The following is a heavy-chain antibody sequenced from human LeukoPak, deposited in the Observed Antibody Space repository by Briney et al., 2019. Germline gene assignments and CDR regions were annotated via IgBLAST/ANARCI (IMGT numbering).Heavy chain of an antibody. V-gene: IGHV3-33*01. D-gene: IGHD4-11*01. CDR1: GFIFNHYG. J-gene: IGHJ4*02. CDR3: ARDAQRGFDYSNSLKY. Sequence: QPGRSLTLSCVATGFIFNHYGMHWVRQAPRKGLEWVAVIWSDGTNRYYADSVKGRFTISRDDSGNTVYLQMNSLRPEDTGVYYCARDAQRGFDYSNSLKYWGQGSPVTVST. CDR2: IWSDGTNR.